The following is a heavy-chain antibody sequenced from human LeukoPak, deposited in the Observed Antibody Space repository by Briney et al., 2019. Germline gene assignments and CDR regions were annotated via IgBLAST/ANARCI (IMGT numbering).Heavy chain of an antibody. CDR2: MNPNSGNT. D-gene: IGHD1-26*01. CDR1: GYTFTSYD. CDR3: ARDYTRIVGAKGY. Sequence: ASVKVSCKASGYTFTSYDINWVRQATGQGLEWMGWMNPNSGNTGYAQKFQGRVTITRNTSISTAYMGLSSLRSEDTAVYYCARDYTRIVGAKGYWGQGTLVTVSS. J-gene: IGHJ4*02. V-gene: IGHV1-8*03.